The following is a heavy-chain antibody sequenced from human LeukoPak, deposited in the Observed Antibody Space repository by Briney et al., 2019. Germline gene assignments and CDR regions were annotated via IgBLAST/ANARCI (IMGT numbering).Heavy chain of an antibody. J-gene: IGHJ4*02. V-gene: IGHV3-23*01. Sequence: GGSLRLSCAASQFSVSTNYMSWVRQAPGKGLEWVSAISGSGDSTYHADSVKGRFAISRDNSKNTLYLQMNSLRAEDTAVYYCAGGRYSSVWYWGQGTLVTVSS. CDR2: ISGSGDST. CDR1: QFSVSTNY. D-gene: IGHD6-19*01. CDR3: AGGRYSSVWY.